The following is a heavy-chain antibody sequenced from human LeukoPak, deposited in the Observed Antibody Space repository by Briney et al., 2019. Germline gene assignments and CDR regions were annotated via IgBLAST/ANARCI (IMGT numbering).Heavy chain of an antibody. CDR3: ARPNITSYYDSRGYDAFDV. CDR1: GYKFNAYW. V-gene: IGHV5-51*01. D-gene: IGHD3-22*01. CDR2: IYPDDSDT. Sequence: GESLKISCKGSGYKFNAYWIAWVRQMPGKGLEWMGIIYPDDSDTRYSPSFQGQVTISADKSVSIAYLQWSSLKASDTAMYYCARPNITSYYDSRGYDAFDVWGQGAMVIVSS. J-gene: IGHJ3*01.